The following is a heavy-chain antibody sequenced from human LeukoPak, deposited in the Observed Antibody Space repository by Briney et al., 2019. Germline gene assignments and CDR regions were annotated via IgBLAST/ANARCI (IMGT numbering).Heavy chain of an antibody. V-gene: IGHV3-23*01. Sequence: PSGGSLRLSCAASGFTSSSYAMSWVRQAPGKGLEWVSAISGSGGSTYYTDSVKGRFTISRDNSKSTLYLQMNSLRADDTAVYYCAKASTTLSGMDVWGPGTTVTVSS. CDR3: AKASTTLSGMDV. CDR2: ISGSGGST. J-gene: IGHJ6*02. CDR1: GFTSSSYA. D-gene: IGHD1-7*01.